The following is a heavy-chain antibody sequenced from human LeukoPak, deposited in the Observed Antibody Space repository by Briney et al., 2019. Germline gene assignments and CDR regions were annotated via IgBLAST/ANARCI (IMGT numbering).Heavy chain of an antibody. D-gene: IGHD1-26*01. CDR3: ARDRVGATTNFDY. V-gene: IGHV3-13*01. Sequence: PGGSLRLSCAASGFTFSNYDMHWVRQVTGKGLEWVSSIGTISDTYYPDSVKGRFTISRDNSKNTLYLQMNSLRAEDTAVYYCARDRVGATTNFDYWGQGTLVTVSS. CDR2: IGTISDT. J-gene: IGHJ4*02. CDR1: GFTFSNYD.